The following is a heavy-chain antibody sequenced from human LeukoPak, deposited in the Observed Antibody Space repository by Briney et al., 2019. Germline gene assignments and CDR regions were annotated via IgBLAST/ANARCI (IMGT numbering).Heavy chain of an antibody. V-gene: IGHV4-59*11. Sequence: SETLSLTCTVSGGSISSHYWTWIRQPPGKGLEWIGYIYYSGRTNYNPSLKSRVTISVDPSKNQFSLQLSSVTAADTAVYYCAGQYYVSGTYYNADYWGQGILVTVFS. CDR1: GGSISSHY. D-gene: IGHD3-10*01. CDR2: IYYSGRT. J-gene: IGHJ4*02. CDR3: AGQYYVSGTYYNADY.